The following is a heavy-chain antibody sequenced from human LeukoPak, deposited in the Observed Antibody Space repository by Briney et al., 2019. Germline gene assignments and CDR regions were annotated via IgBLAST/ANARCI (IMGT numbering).Heavy chain of an antibody. J-gene: IGHJ4*02. Sequence: GASVKVSCKASGYTFTGYYMHWVRQAPGQGLEWMGWISAYNGNTNYAQKLQGRVTMTTDTSTSTAYMELRSLRSDDTAVYYCARAIRGSGSYWYFDYWGQGTLVTVSS. D-gene: IGHD3-10*01. V-gene: IGHV1-18*04. CDR2: ISAYNGNT. CDR1: GYTFTGYY. CDR3: ARAIRGSGSYWYFDY.